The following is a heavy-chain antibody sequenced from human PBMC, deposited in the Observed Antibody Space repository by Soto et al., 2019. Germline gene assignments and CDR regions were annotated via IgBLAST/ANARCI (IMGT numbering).Heavy chain of an antibody. CDR1: GGTFSTYT. V-gene: IGHV1-69*13. J-gene: IGHJ6*02. CDR3: ASGVAIPPSDYYYGMDV. D-gene: IGHD3-3*01. Sequence: ASVKVSCKASGGTFSTYTITWMRQAPGQGREWMGGIIPRSATSNYAQKFQGRVTITADESTSTAYMELSSLRSEDTAVYYCASGVAIPPSDYYYGMDVWGQGTTVTVSS. CDR2: IIPRSATS.